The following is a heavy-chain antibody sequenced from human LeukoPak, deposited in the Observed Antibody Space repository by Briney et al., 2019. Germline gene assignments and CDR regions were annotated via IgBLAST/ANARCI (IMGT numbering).Heavy chain of an antibody. CDR2: IYYSGST. CDR1: GYSISSGYY. Sequence: SETLSLTCTVSGYSISSGYYWGWIRQPPGKGLEWIGSIYYSGSTYYNPSLKSRVTISVDTSKNQFSLKLSSVTAADTAVYYCARGLLQDYYDSSGYDYYFDYWGQGTLVTVSS. V-gene: IGHV4-38-2*02. CDR3: ARGLLQDYYDSSGYDYYFDY. J-gene: IGHJ4*02. D-gene: IGHD3-22*01.